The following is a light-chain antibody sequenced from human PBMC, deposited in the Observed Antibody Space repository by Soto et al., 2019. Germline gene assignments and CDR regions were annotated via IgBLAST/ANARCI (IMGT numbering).Light chain of an antibody. CDR3: QLYNDWPRT. V-gene: IGKV3-15*01. Sequence: ETVMTQSPATLSLSSGERATLSGISSQTINNKLVWYQQKPGQAPRLLIYGASSRATGIPVRFTGSGSGTEFTRSIVCLQSEDCAVDYCQLYNDWPRTYGQGTKVDIK. CDR1: QTINNK. J-gene: IGKJ1*01. CDR2: GAS.